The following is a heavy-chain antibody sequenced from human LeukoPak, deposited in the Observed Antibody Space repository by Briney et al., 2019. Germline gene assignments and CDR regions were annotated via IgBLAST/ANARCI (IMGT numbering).Heavy chain of an antibody. D-gene: IGHD2-2*02. Sequence: AASVKVSCKASGYTFTGYYMHWVRQAPGQGLEGLGWINPNSGGTNYAQKFQGRVTMTRDTSISTAYMELSRLRSDDTAVYYCARAVVVVPAAIYYDSSGYLFDYWGQGTLVTVSS. CDR3: ARAVVVVPAAIYYDSSGYLFDY. CDR2: INPNSGGT. V-gene: IGHV1-2*02. CDR1: GYTFTGYY. J-gene: IGHJ4*02.